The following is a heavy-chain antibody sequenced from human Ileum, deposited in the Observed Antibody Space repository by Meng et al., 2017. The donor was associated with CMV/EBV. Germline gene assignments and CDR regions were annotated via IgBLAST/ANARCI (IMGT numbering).Heavy chain of an antibody. V-gene: IGHV3-11*05. J-gene: IGHJ4*02. CDR2: ISQTSTYI. Sequence: QVQLVGSGGDLVKPGGSLRISCAASGFPFSDYYMTWIRQAPGKAPEWLSYISQTSTYINYADSVKGRFTISRDNAKNSVYLQMNSLEPEDTAVYYCSRDPRTLDYWGQGTLVTVSS. CDR1: GFPFSDYY. CDR3: SRDPRTLDY.